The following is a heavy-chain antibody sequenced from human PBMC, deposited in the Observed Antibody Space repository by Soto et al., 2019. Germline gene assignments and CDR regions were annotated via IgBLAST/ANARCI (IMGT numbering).Heavy chain of an antibody. CDR1: GFTFSSYA. CDR3: ARSLSRQFGLMVYFDY. CDR2: ISYDGSNK. Sequence: GGSLRLSCAASGFTFSSYAMHWVRQAPGKGLERVAVISYDGSNKYYADSVKGRFTISRDNSKNTLYLQMNSLRAEDTAVYYCARSLSRQFGLMVYFDYWGQGTLVTVSS. D-gene: IGHD2-8*01. V-gene: IGHV3-30-3*01. J-gene: IGHJ4*02.